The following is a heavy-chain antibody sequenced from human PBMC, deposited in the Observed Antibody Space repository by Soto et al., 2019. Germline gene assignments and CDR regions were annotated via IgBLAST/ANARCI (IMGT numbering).Heavy chain of an antibody. Sequence: QVQLQESGPGLVKASQTLSLTCNVSGGSIGSGGYYWTWIRQHPGKGLEWIGNIHHSGSTFYNPSLKSRVSISVDTSKNQFSPKLSSVTAADTAVYFCVRGVLSWGQGTLVTVSS. J-gene: IGHJ1*01. CDR1: GGSIGSGGYY. CDR3: VRGVLS. V-gene: IGHV4-31*03. CDR2: IHHSGST. D-gene: IGHD3-10*01.